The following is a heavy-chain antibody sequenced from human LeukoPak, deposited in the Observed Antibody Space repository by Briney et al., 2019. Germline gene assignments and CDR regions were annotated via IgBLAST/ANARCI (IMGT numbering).Heavy chain of an antibody. D-gene: IGHD2-21*02. V-gene: IGHV4-59*01. CDR2: IYYSGST. Sequence: SETLSLTCTVSGGSISSYYWSWIRQPPGKGLEWIGYIYYSGSTNYNPSLKSRVTISVDTSKNQFSLKLSSVTAADTAVYYCARDPRGDSDFDYWGQGTLVTVSS. CDR1: GGSISSYY. J-gene: IGHJ4*02. CDR3: ARDPRGDSDFDY.